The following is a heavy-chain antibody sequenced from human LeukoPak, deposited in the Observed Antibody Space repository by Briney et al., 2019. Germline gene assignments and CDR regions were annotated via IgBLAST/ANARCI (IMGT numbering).Heavy chain of an antibody. J-gene: IGHJ4*02. CDR1: GFTFSSYS. D-gene: IGHD3-9*01. CDR2: ISWNSGSI. CDR3: AKDNYDILTGYFDY. V-gene: IGHV3-9*03. Sequence: AGGSLRLSCAASGFTFSSYSMNWVRQAPGKGLEWVSGISWNSGSIGYADSVKGRFTISRDNAKNSLYLQMNSLRAEDMALYYCAKDNYDILTGYFDYWGQGTLVTVSS.